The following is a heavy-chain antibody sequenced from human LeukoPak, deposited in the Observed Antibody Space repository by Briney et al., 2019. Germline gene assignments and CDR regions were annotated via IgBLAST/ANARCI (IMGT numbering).Heavy chain of an antibody. CDR3: ARARSRCGGDCFYYYGMDV. CDR2: IYYSGST. CDR1: GGSISSYY. Sequence: SETLSLTCTVSGGSISSYYWSWIRQPPGKGLEWIGYIYYSGSTSYNPSLKSRVTISVDTSKNQFSLKLSSVTAADTAVYYCARARSRCGGDCFYYYGMDVWGQGTTVTVSS. D-gene: IGHD2-21*02. J-gene: IGHJ6*02. V-gene: IGHV4-59*01.